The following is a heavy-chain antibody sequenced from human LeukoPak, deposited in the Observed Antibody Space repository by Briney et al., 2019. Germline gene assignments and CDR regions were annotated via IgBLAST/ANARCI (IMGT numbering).Heavy chain of an antibody. CDR3: ARASSSGRYSPDRDYFDY. CDR2: ISTSSNFI. D-gene: IGHD5-18*01. V-gene: IGHV3-21*01. J-gene: IGHJ4*02. Sequence: GGSLRLSCAVSGFTFSSYRMNWVRQAPGKGLEWVASISTSSNFIYYADSVKGRFTISRDNAKNSLYLQMNSLRAEDTAVYYCARASSSGRYSPDRDYFDYWGQGTLVTVSS. CDR1: GFTFSSYR.